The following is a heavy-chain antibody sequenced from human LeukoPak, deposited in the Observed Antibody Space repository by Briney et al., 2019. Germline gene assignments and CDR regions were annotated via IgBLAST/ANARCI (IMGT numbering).Heavy chain of an antibody. CDR3: AKDWGEYFDYVWGSFTSFDS. D-gene: IGHD3-16*01. CDR1: GFTFSSYS. V-gene: IGHV3-48*01. J-gene: IGHJ4*02. CDR2: ISSSSSTI. Sequence: GGSLRLSCAASGFTFSSYSMNWVRQAPGKGLEWVSYISSSSSTIYYADSVKGRFTISRDNAKNSLYLQMNSLRAEDTAVYYSAKDWGEYFDYVWGSFTSFDSWGQGTLVTVSS.